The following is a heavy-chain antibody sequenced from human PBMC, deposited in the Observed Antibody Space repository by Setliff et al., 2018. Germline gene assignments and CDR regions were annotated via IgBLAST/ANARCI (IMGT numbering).Heavy chain of an antibody. Sequence: TGGSLRLSCTASGLSYSNDWVSWVRQAPGKGLEWLASINPHGTEKYYADSVRGRFTISRDNAKNSLFLQMNSLRVEDTAVYYCARDGVSYGMDVWGQGTTVTVSS. CDR2: INPHGTEK. V-gene: IGHV3-7*01. J-gene: IGHJ6*02. CDR1: GLSYSNDW. CDR3: ARDGVSYGMDV.